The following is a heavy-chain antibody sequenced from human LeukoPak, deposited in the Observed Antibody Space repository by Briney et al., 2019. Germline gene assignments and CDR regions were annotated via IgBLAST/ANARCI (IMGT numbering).Heavy chain of an antibody. CDR2: INHSGST. Sequence: SQTLSLTCTVSGGSISSGGYYWSWIRQPPGKGLEWIGEINHSGSTNYNPSLKSRVTISVDTSKNQFSLKLSSVTAADTAVYYCASVLRYFDWYTGGAFDIWGQGTMVTVSS. CDR1: GGSISSGGYY. D-gene: IGHD3-9*01. V-gene: IGHV4-30-2*01. CDR3: ASVLRYFDWYTGGAFDI. J-gene: IGHJ3*02.